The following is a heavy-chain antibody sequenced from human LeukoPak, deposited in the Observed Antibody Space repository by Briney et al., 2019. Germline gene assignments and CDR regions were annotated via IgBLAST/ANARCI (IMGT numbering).Heavy chain of an antibody. CDR2: VYYTGNT. CDR1: GSSISGYY. J-gene: IGHJ4*02. CDR3: ARLRRYYDSSGYYTNIDS. D-gene: IGHD3-22*01. Sequence: PSETLSLTCSVSGSSISGYYWSWIRQPPGKGLEWIGYVYYTGNTNYNPSLKSRVTISADTSKNQFSLNLGSVTTADTAVYYCARLRRYYDSSGYYTNIDSWGQGTLVTVSS. V-gene: IGHV4-59*08.